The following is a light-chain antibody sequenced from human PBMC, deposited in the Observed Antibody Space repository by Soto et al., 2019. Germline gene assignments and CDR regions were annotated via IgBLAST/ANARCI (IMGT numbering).Light chain of an antibody. V-gene: IGLV2-11*01. CDR1: SSDVSGFNY. J-gene: IGLJ3*02. Sequence: QSALTQPRSVSGSPGQSVTISCTGTSSDVSGFNYVSWYQQLPGKAPKLLIHAVSERPSGVSDRFSGSKSGNTASLTISGLQVEDEAGYYCCSYAGSYTWVFGGGTKLTVL. CDR2: AVS. CDR3: CSYAGSYTWV.